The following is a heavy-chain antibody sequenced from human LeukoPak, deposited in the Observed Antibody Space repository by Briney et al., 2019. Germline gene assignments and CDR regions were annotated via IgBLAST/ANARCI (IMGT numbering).Heavy chain of an antibody. CDR2: INQSGST. J-gene: IGHJ5*02. D-gene: IGHD5-24*01. CDR1: GESFSGDY. CDR3: ARGRWLQYET. V-gene: IGHV4-34*01. Sequence: SETLPLTCGVYGESFSGDYWSWIRQPAGKGLEWIGEINQSGSTNYIPSLKSRVTISVDTSKNQFSLKLISVTAADTAVYYCARGRWLQYETWGQGTLVTVSS.